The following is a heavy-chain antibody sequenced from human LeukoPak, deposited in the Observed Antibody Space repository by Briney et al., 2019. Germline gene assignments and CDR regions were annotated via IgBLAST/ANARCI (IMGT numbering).Heavy chain of an antibody. V-gene: IGHV4-59*01. D-gene: IGHD3-22*01. J-gene: IGHJ4*02. CDR3: ARNYYDSSGYYYVEF. CDR2: IYYSGST. CDR1: GGSISSYY. Sequence: SETLSLTCTVSGGSISSYYWSWIRQPPGKGLEWIGYIYYSGSTNYNPSLKSRVTISVDTSKNQFSLKLSSVTAADTAVYYCARNYYDSSGYYYVEFWGQGTLVTVSS.